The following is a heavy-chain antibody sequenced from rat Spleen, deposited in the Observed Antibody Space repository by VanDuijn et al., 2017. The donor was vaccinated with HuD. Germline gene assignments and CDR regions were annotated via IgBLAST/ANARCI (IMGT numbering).Heavy chain of an antibody. CDR2: ISYAGSST. Sequence: EVQLVESDGGLVQPGRSLKLSCAASGFTFSDYYMAWVRQAPKKGLEWVASISYAGSSTYYGDSVKGRFTISRDNAKSTLYLQMDSLRSEDTASYYCARGGNNYGWFAYWGQGTLVTVSS. CDR3: ARGGNNYGWFAY. J-gene: IGHJ3*01. CDR1: GFTFSDYY. D-gene: IGHD1-10*01. V-gene: IGHV5-22*01.